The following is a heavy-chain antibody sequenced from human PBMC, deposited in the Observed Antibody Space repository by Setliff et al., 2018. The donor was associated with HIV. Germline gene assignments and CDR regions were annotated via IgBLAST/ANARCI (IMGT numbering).Heavy chain of an antibody. CDR3: ATSGYSYAFNWFDP. V-gene: IGHV4-34*01. Sequence: SETLSLTCAVYGGSFSGFYWIWIRQPPRKGLEWIGEVSHRGNTEYNPSLHSRVAISLDTSKTQFSLKLASVTAADTAVYYCATSGYSYAFNWFDPWGQGTLVTVSS. CDR2: VSHRGNT. J-gene: IGHJ5*02. D-gene: IGHD5-18*01. CDR1: GGSFSGFY.